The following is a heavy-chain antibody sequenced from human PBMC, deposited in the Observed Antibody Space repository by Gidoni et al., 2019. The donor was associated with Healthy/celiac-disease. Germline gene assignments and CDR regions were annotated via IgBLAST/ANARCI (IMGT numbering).Heavy chain of an antibody. V-gene: IGHV1-2*02. D-gene: IGHD6-19*01. Sequence: QVQLVKGRAEMTITGSSMMVRCWASGYTATGYYMHWVRQAPGQWLEWMGWINPNSGGTNYAQKFQGSVTMTRDTSISTAYMELSMLRSDDTAVYYCARETGQWLGRGAFDIWGQGTMVTVSS. CDR1: GYTATGYY. CDR2: INPNSGGT. J-gene: IGHJ3*02. CDR3: ARETGQWLGRGAFDI.